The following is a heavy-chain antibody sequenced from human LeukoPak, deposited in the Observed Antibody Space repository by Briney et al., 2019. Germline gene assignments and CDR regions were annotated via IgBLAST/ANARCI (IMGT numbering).Heavy chain of an antibody. CDR2: ISGSGGST. Sequence: PGGSLRLSCAASGFTFSSYAMSWVRQAPGKGLEWVSAISGSGGSTYYADSVKGRFTISRDNSKNTLYLQMNSLRAEDTAVYYCAKDLSQGATTRGRAFDIWGQGTMVTVSS. J-gene: IGHJ3*02. V-gene: IGHV3-23*01. D-gene: IGHD1-26*01. CDR3: AKDLSQGATTRGRAFDI. CDR1: GFTFSSYA.